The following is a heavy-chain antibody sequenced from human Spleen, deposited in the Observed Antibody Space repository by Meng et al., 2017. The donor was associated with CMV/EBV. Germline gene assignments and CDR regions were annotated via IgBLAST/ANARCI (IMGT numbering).Heavy chain of an antibody. V-gene: IGHV1-2*02. J-gene: IGHJ5*02. D-gene: IGHD4-23*01. CDR1: GYTFTGNY. CDR3: ATLTVVTDNWFDP. Sequence: QGQSVTSGLGGNTPGASVKVSCEASGYTFTGNYMHWVRKAPGQGLEWMGWINPNSGGTNYAQKFQGRVTMTRDTSISTAYMELSRLRSDDTAVYYCATLTVVTDNWFDPWGQGTLVTVSS. CDR2: INPNSGGT.